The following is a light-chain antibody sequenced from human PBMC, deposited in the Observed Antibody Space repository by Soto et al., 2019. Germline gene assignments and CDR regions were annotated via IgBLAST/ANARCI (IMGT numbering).Light chain of an antibody. CDR1: HSVSSN. CDR2: AAS. V-gene: IGKV3-15*01. Sequence: EIVMTQSPATLSVSPGERVTLSCRASHSVSSNLAWYQKKPVQAPRLLIYAASARATGIPARFSGSGSGTEFTLTISSLQSEDFAVYYCQQYNNWPPLTFGGGTKVEIK. J-gene: IGKJ4*01. CDR3: QQYNNWPPLT.